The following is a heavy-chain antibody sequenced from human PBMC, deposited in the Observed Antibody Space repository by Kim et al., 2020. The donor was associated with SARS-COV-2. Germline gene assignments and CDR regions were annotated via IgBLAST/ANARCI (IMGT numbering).Heavy chain of an antibody. Sequence: GGSLRLSCTASGFTFGDYAMSWVRQAPGKGLEWVGFIRSKAYGGTTEYAASVKGRFTISRDDSKSIAYLQMNSLKTEDTAVYYCTRDPGRSWSWGYFDYWGQGTLVTVSS. CDR3: TRDPGRSWSWGYFDY. CDR1: GFTFGDYA. J-gene: IGHJ4*02. V-gene: IGHV3-49*04. CDR2: IRSKAYGGTT. D-gene: IGHD1-26*01.